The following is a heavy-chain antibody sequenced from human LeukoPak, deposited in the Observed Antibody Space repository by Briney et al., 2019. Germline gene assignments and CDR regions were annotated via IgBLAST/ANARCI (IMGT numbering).Heavy chain of an antibody. J-gene: IGHJ4*02. CDR3: ATEWAGATRRFVR. D-gene: IGHD1-26*01. V-gene: IGHV3-30*01. CDR1: GFTFSSYA. CDR2: MSYDGVDE. Sequence: GGSLRLSCAASGFTFSSYAMSWVRQAPGEGLEWVAVMSYDGVDEYYADSVKGRFTIFRDNSKDTLYLQLNALTADDTAVYYCATEWAGATRRFVRWGQGTLVTVSS.